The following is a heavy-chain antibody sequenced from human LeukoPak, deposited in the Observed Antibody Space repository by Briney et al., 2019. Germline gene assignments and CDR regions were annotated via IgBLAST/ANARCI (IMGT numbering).Heavy chain of an antibody. D-gene: IGHD6-13*01. CDR3: ARDVNGFSSTWYEY. CDR2: ITGSSTTI. Sequence: GGSLRLSCAASGFTFSSYSMNWVRQAPGEGLEWVSYITGSSTTIYYADSVKGRFTISRDNAKNSLYLQMNSLRAEDTALYYCARDVNGFSSTWYEYWGQGTLVTVSS. V-gene: IGHV3-48*01. CDR1: GFTFSSYS. J-gene: IGHJ4*02.